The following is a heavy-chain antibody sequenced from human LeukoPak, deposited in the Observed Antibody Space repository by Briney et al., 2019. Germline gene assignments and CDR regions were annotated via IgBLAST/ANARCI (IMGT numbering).Heavy chain of an antibody. Sequence: SETLSLTCTVSGYSISSGYYWGWIRQPPGKGLEWIGSIYRSGSTYYNPSLKSRVTISVDTSKNQFSLKLSSVTAADTAVYYCARGGDYIMYNWFDPWGQGTLVTVSS. CDR3: ARGGDYIMYNWFDP. CDR2: IYRSGST. J-gene: IGHJ5*02. D-gene: IGHD4-17*01. V-gene: IGHV4-38-2*02. CDR1: GYSISSGYY.